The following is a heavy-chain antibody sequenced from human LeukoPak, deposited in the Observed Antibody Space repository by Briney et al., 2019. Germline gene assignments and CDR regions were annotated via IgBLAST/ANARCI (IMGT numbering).Heavy chain of an antibody. V-gene: IGHV3-48*03. CDR2: ITSSPTTI. CDR1: GFIFRDRE. Sequence: PGGSLRLSCAASGFIFRDREMNWVRQAPGKGLEWVAHITSSPTTIYYADSVRGRFTISRDDAKNSLYLQMNSLRAEDTAVYYCAILDAGIDFDYGGQGTPVTVSS. D-gene: IGHD3-3*01. CDR3: AILDAGIDFDY. J-gene: IGHJ4*02.